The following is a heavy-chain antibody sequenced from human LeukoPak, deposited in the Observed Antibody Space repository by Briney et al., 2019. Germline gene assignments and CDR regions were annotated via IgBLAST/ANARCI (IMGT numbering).Heavy chain of an antibody. CDR2: MNPNSGNT. CDR3: VRVEYYDFWSGYYTFRWNYHWFDP. D-gene: IGHD3-3*01. CDR1: GYTFTSYD. V-gene: IGHV1-8*01. Sequence: GASVKVSCKASGYTFTSYDINWVRQATGQGLEWMGWMNPNSGNTGYAQKFQGRVTMTRNASISTAYMELSSLRSEDTAVYYCVRVEYYDFWSGYYTFRWNYHWFDPWGQGTLVTVSS. J-gene: IGHJ5*02.